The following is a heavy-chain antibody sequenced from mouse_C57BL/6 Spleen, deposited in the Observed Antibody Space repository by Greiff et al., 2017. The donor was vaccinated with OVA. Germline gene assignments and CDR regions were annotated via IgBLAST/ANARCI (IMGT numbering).Heavy chain of an antibody. CDR3: ARPRLGRGDGACDY. Sequence: EVQLVESGGGLVKPGGSLKLSCAASGFTFSDYGMHWVRQAPEKGLEWVAYISSGSSTIYYADTVKGRFTISRDNAKNTLFLQMTSLRSEDTAMYYCARPRLGRGDGACDYWGQGTTLTVSS. CDR2: ISSGSSTI. V-gene: IGHV5-17*01. D-gene: IGHD4-1*01. J-gene: IGHJ2*01. CDR1: GFTFSDYG.